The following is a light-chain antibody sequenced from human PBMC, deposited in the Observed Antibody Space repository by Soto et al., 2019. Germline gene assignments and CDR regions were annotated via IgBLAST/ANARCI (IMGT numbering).Light chain of an antibody. Sequence: EIVLTQSPGTLSLSPGERATLSCRASQSVSSRSLAWYQQKPGQAPRLLISGASSRATGIPDRFSGSGSGTDFTLTISRLEPEDFAVYYCQQYGSSRTFGQGTKVDIK. CDR3: QQYGSSRT. J-gene: IGKJ1*01. CDR2: GAS. CDR1: QSVSSRS. V-gene: IGKV3-20*01.